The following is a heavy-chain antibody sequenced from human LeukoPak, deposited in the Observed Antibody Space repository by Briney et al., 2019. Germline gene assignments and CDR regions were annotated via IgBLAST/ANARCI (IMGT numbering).Heavy chain of an antibody. CDR2: IYYSGNT. CDR1: GGSISSSSYY. V-gene: IGHV4-39*01. Sequence: PSETLSLTCTVSGGSISSSSYYWGWIRQPPGKGLEWIGSIYYSGNTYYNPSLKSRVTISLDTSKNQFSLKLSSVAAADTAVYYCARHESPGLDDFWSGYFSFDYWGQGTLVTVSS. D-gene: IGHD3-3*01. CDR3: ARHESPGLDDFWSGYFSFDY. J-gene: IGHJ4*02.